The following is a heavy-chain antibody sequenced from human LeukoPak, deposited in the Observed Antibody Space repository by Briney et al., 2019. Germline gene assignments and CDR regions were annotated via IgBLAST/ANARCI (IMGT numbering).Heavy chain of an antibody. CDR2: IWYDGSNK. Sequence: GGSLRLSCGASGFTFSSYGMHWVRQAPGKGLEWVAVIWYDGSNKYYADSVKGRFTISRDNSKNTLYLQMNSLRAEDTAVYYCARAHSSSPGYNWFDPWGQGTLVTVSS. V-gene: IGHV3-33*01. J-gene: IGHJ5*02. CDR3: ARAHSSSPGYNWFDP. CDR1: GFTFSSYG. D-gene: IGHD6-6*01.